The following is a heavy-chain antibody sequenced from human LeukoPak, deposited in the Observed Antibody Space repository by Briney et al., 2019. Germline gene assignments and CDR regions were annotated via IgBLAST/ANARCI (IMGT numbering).Heavy chain of an antibody. V-gene: IGHV4-59*11. D-gene: IGHD2-8*01. CDR1: GGSITSHY. J-gene: IGHJ6*04. Sequence: SETLSLTCTVSGGSITSHYWSWIRRPPGKGLEWIGHISYSGSTKYNPSIKSRVAISIGTSKKQFSLQLSSVTAADTAEYYCARDLLPDCSNGLCPIIDLWGKGTTVVVSS. CDR2: ISYSGST. CDR3: ARDLLPDCSNGLCPIIDL.